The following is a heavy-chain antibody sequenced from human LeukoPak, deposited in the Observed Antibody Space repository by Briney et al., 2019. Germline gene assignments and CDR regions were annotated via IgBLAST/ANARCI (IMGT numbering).Heavy chain of an antibody. V-gene: IGHV3-30*02. Sequence: GGSLRLSCAVSGFTFSTYGMTWVRQAPGKGLEWVAFIRYDGSNKYYADSVKGRFTISRDNSKNTLYLQMNSLRAEDTAVYYCARDSGYDYIFDYWGQGTLVTVSS. CDR1: GFTFSTYG. J-gene: IGHJ4*02. D-gene: IGHD5-12*01. CDR2: IRYDGSNK. CDR3: ARDSGYDYIFDY.